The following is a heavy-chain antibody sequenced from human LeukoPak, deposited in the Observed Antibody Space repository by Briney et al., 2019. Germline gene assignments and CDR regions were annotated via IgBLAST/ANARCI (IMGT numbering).Heavy chain of an antibody. CDR2: ISSDGGST. D-gene: IGHD1-26*01. Sequence: PGGSLRLSCSVSGFTISSYAMHWVRQAPGKGLEYVSSISSDGGSTFYADSVKGRFTISRDNSKNTLSLQMSSLRTEDTAVYYCVKDRWDDYWGQGTLVTVSS. V-gene: IGHV3-64D*06. J-gene: IGHJ4*02. CDR1: GFTISSYA. CDR3: VKDRWDDY.